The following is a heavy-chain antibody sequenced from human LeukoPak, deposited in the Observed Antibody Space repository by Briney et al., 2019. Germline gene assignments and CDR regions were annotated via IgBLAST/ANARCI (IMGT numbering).Heavy chain of an antibody. CDR1: GFTFSTYE. V-gene: IGHV3-48*03. CDR3: SLLAVASPQDY. CDR2: ISSSGSTI. J-gene: IGHJ4*02. Sequence: WGSLRLSCAASGFTFSTYEMHWVRQAPGKGLEWVSDISSSGSTIYYADSVKGRFTTSRDNAKNLLYLQMHSLRAEDTAVYYCSLLAVASPQDYWGQGTLVTVSS. D-gene: IGHD6-19*01.